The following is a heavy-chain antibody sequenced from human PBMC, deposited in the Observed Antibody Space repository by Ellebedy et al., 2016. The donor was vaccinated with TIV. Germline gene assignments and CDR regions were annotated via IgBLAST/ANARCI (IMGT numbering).Heavy chain of an antibody. CDR2: IRQEGDVK. D-gene: IGHD3-16*01. V-gene: IGHV3-7*01. Sequence: PGGSLRLSCIASGFSFRRYWMAWVRQAPGKGLEWVADIRQEGDVKYYVDSVKGRFTVSRDNAQNSLYLQMKSLRGEDTAVYYCARRASYGEYAVQVNSWFDPWGQGTLVTVFS. CDR1: GFSFRRYW. CDR3: ARRASYGEYAVQVNSWFDP. J-gene: IGHJ5*02.